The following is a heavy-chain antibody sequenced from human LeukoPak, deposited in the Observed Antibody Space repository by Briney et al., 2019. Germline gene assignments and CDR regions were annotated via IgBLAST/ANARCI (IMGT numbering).Heavy chain of an antibody. V-gene: IGHV4-34*01. CDR2: FNHSGST. J-gene: IGHJ5*01. CDR1: GGSFSGYS. CDR3: TRQPKSCTPGVFVTGKACWFDS. D-gene: IGHD3-10*01. Sequence: SETLSLNCAVYGGSFSGYSWTWIRQPPGKGLEWIGEFNHSGSTNYNPSLKSRVTISVDTSKNQFSLKLSSVNAADTAVYYCTRQPKSCTPGVFVTGKACWFDSWGQGTLVTVSS.